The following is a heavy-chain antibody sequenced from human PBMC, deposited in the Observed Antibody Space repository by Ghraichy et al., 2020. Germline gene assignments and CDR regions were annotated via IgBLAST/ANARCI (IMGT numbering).Heavy chain of an antibody. J-gene: IGHJ6*02. V-gene: IGHV1-18*04. CDR3: ARRSPRAYYYGMDV. CDR1: GYTFTTYG. CDR2: ISAYNGNT. Sequence: ASVKLSCKASGYTFTTYGINWVRQAPGQGPEWMGWISAYNGNTEYAQNLQGRVTMTTDTSTSTAYMELRSLRSDDTAVYYCARRSPRAYYYGMDVWGQGTTVTVSS.